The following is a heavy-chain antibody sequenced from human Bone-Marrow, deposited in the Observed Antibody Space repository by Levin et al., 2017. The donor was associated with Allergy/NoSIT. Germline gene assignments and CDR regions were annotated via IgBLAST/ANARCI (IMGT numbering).Heavy chain of an antibody. D-gene: IGHD4-11*01. Sequence: SGGSLRLSCAASGFTFSSYGMHWVRQAPGKGLEWVAVISYDGSNKYYADSVKGRFTISRDNSKNTLYLQMNSLRAEDTAVYYCAKVWVLQSRYYYYGMDGWGQGTTVTVSS. CDR3: AKVWVLQSRYYYYGMDG. CDR1: GFTFSSYG. J-gene: IGHJ6*02. CDR2: ISYDGSNK. V-gene: IGHV3-30*18.